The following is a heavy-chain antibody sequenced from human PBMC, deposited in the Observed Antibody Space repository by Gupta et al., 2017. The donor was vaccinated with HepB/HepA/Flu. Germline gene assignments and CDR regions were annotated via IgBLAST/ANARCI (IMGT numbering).Heavy chain of an antibody. CDR3: TSDILIEGTTPYDAFHI. J-gene: IGHJ3*02. D-gene: IGHD4-17*01. CDR1: GFTFSLAW. Sequence: EVQLVESGGDLIKPGGSLRLSCVGSGFTFSLAWMSWVRQAPGKGLEWVGRIRSKVNGGTTDYAAPVKGRFTVSRDDSQSVLYLQMNDLKTEDTALYYCTSDILIEGTTPYDAFHIWGRGTMVTVSS. V-gene: IGHV3-15*01. CDR2: IRSKVNGGTT.